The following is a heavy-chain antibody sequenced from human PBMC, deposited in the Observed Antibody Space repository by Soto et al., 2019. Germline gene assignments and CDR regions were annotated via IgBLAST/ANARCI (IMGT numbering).Heavy chain of an antibody. CDR1: GYTFPSYG. D-gene: IGHD3-16*01. Sequence: AAVPVSRKASGYTFPSYGISWVRPAPGQGLEWMGWISAYNGNTNYAQKLQGRVTITRDTSASTAYMELSSLRSEDTAVYYCARVIGGLYYFDYWGQGTLVTVSS. CDR3: ARVIGGLYYFDY. V-gene: IGHV1-18*01. J-gene: IGHJ4*02. CDR2: ISAYNGNT.